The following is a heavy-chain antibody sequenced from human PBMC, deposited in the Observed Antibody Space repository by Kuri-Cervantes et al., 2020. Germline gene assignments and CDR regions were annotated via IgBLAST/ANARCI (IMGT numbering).Heavy chain of an antibody. Sequence: ESLKISCAVYGGSSSDYSWSWIRQPPGKGLEWIGEINHGGGTNYNPSLKSRVTISVDTSKNQFSLQLNSVTPEDTAVYYCARKLGGAFDIWGQGTMVTVSS. V-gene: IGHV4-34*01. CDR1: GGSSSDYS. CDR2: INHGGGT. J-gene: IGHJ3*02. CDR3: ARKLGGAFDI. D-gene: IGHD3-16*01.